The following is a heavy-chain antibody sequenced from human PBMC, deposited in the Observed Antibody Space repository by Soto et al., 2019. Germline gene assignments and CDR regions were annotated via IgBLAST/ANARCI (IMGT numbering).Heavy chain of an antibody. CDR1: VFPFIAYD. D-gene: IGHD2-15*01. CDR3: ARAYSGRLPRRADYYFAMDV. J-gene: IGHJ6*02. Sequence: PGGSLRLSCAASVFPFIAYDMHGVRQPTGKGLEWVSAIGAADDPYYLGSVKGRFTISRENAKNSLYLQMNSLRAEDTAVYYCARAYSGRLPRRADYYFAMDVWGQGTTVTVSS. V-gene: IGHV3-13*05. CDR2: IGAADDP.